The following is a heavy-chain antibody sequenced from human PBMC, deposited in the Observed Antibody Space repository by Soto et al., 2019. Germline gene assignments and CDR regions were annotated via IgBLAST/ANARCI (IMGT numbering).Heavy chain of an antibody. CDR3: ARVIAATTVKLAWNWFDP. V-gene: IGHV4-30-4*01. D-gene: IGHD4-17*01. Sequence: PSETLSLTCSVSGDSISSGDYYWSWVRQPPGKGLEWIGYIYYTGSTYYNPSLKSRLSISMDTSRNQFSLKLSSVTAADTAVYYCARVIAATTVKLAWNWFDPWGQGTLVTVSS. CDR2: IYYTGST. CDR1: GDSISSGDYY. J-gene: IGHJ5*02.